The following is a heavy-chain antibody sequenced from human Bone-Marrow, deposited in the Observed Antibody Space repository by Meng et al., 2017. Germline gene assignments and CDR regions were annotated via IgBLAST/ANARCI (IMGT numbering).Heavy chain of an antibody. J-gene: IGHJ3*02. D-gene: IGHD3-10*01. Sequence: GGSLRLSCAASGFTFSSYSMNWVRQAPGKGLEWVSSISSSSSYIYYADSVKGRFTISRDNAKNSLYLQMNSLRAEDTAVYYCARVYYYYGSVSYYNWYAFDIWGQGTMVTVSS. CDR3: ARVYYYYGSVSYYNWYAFDI. CDR1: GFTFSSYS. CDR2: ISSSSSYI. V-gene: IGHV3-21*01.